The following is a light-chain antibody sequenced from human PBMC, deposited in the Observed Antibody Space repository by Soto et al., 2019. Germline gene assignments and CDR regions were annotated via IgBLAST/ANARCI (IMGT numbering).Light chain of an antibody. CDR1: ESTNNY. Sequence: EIVMTQSPATLSVSPGERATLSCRASESTNNYLAWYQQKPGQAPRLLIDGASTRAAGIPPRLSGSGSGTEFTLTISRLQSEDFAVYYCQQYNKWPLTFGGGTKVEIK. CDR2: GAS. V-gene: IGKV3-15*01. CDR3: QQYNKWPLT. J-gene: IGKJ4*01.